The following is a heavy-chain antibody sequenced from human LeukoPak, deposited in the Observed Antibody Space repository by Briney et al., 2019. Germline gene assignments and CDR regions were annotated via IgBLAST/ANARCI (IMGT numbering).Heavy chain of an antibody. Sequence: PSETLPLTCTVSGGSISSHYWSWIRQPPGKGLEWIGYIYYSGSTNYNPSLKSRVTISVDTSKNQFSLKLSSVTAADTAVYYCARDRPDSGNYYYYMDVWGKGTTVTVSS. D-gene: IGHD6-25*01. J-gene: IGHJ6*03. CDR3: ARDRPDSGNYYYYMDV. V-gene: IGHV4-59*11. CDR2: IYYSGST. CDR1: GGSISSHY.